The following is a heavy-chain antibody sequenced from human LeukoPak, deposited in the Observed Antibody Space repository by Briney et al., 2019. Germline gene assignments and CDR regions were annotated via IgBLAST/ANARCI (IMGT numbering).Heavy chain of an antibody. CDR3: ARGYSSSSTGY. CDR2: ISLNGDTT. Sequence: GGSLRLSCAVSGFSVTSYGMSWVRQAPGKGLEWISAISLNGDTTYYADSVKGRFIISRDNSENKLYLQMNSRRTEDTAVYYCARGYSSSSTGYWGQPTLAT. CDR1: GFSVTSYG. J-gene: IGHJ4*02. V-gene: IGHV3-23*01. D-gene: IGHD6-13*01.